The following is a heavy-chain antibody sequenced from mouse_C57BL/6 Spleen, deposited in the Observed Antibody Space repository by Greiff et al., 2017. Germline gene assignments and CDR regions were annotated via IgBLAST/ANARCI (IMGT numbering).Heavy chain of an antibody. J-gene: IGHJ3*01. V-gene: IGHV3-6*01. CDR3: ARDRDYDYYLAY. D-gene: IGHD2-4*01. CDR1: GYSITSGYY. Sequence: EVQLVESGPGLVKPSQSLSLTCSVTGYSITSGYYWNWIRQFPGNKLEWMGYISYDGSNNYNPSLKNRISINRDTSKNQFFLKLNSVTTEDTATYYCARDRDYDYYLAYWGQGTLVTVSA. CDR2: ISYDGSN.